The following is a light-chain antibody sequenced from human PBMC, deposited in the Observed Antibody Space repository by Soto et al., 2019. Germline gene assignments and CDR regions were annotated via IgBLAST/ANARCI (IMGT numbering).Light chain of an antibody. J-gene: IGKJ2*01. CDR3: QQRSNWPHT. CDR2: DAS. Sequence: EIVLTQSPATLSLSPGERATLSCRASQSVSSYLAWYQQKPGQAPRLLIYDASNRATGIPARFSGSGSGTDFTLTISSLEPEDFEVYYCQQRSNWPHTLGPGTKLEIK. V-gene: IGKV3-11*01. CDR1: QSVSSY.